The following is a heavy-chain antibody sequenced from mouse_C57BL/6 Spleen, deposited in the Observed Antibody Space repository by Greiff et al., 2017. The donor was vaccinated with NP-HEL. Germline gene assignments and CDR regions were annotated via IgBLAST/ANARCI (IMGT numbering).Heavy chain of an antibody. J-gene: IGHJ4*01. CDR2: IDPSDSYT. CDR1: GYTFTSYW. CDR3: ARRYYGSSHGAMDY. Sequence: QVQLQQPGAELVRPGTSVKLSCKASGYTFTSYWMHWVKQRPGQGLEWIGVIDPSDSYTNYNQKFKGKATLTVDTSSSTAYMQLSSLTSEDSAVYYCARRYYGSSHGAMDYWGQGTSVTVSS. V-gene: IGHV1-59*01. D-gene: IGHD1-1*01.